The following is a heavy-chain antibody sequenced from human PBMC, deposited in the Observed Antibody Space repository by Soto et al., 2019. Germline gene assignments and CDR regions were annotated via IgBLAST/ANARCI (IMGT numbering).Heavy chain of an antibody. CDR1: GFIFSSYG. CDR3: AKDFKVSGSHYGTLNYYYGMDV. D-gene: IGHD3-10*01. Sequence: QVQLVESGGGVVQPGRSLRLSCAASGFIFSSYGMHWVRQAPGKGLEWVAVIWYDGYLKYYVDAVKGRFTVARDKSKNTLFLEMNSLRVEDTAVYFCAKDFKVSGSHYGTLNYYYGMDVWGQGTTVTVSS. J-gene: IGHJ6*02. CDR2: IWYDGYLK. V-gene: IGHV3-33*03.